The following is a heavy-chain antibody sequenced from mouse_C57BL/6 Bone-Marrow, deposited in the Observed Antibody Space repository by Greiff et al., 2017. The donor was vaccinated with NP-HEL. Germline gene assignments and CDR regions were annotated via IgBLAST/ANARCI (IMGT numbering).Heavy chain of an antibody. Sequence: QVQLQQPGTELVKPGASVKLSCKASGYTFTSYWMHWVKQSPGQGLEWIGNINPSNGGTNYNEKFKSKATLTVDKSSSTAYMRLSSLTSEDSAVYYCAGGVLRRGYYAMDYWGQGTSVTVSS. J-gene: IGHJ4*01. CDR3: AGGVLRRGYYAMDY. CDR2: INPSNGGT. CDR1: GYTFTSYW. D-gene: IGHD2-4*01. V-gene: IGHV1-53*01.